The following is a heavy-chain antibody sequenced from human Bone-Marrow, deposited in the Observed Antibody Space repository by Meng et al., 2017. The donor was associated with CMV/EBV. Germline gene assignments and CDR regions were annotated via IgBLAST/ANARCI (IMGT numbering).Heavy chain of an antibody. CDR2: IYSGGST. Sequence: GESLKISCAASGFTVSSNYMSWVRQAPGKGLEWVSVIYSGGSTYFADSVKGRFTISRDNSKNTLYLQMNSLRAEDSAVYYCATGREHKYYGMDVWGQGTTVTV. CDR1: GFTVSSNY. J-gene: IGHJ6*02. V-gene: IGHV3-53*01. D-gene: IGHD1-26*01. CDR3: ATGREHKYYGMDV.